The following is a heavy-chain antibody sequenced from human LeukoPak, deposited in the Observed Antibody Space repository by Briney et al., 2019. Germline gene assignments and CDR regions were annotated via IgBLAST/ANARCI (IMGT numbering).Heavy chain of an antibody. D-gene: IGHD3-22*01. CDR2: INHSGST. CDR3: ARARYYDSSGYYYYFDY. V-gene: IGHV4-34*01. Sequence: SETLSLTCAVYGGSFSGYYWSWIRQPPGKGLEWIGEINHSGSTNYNPSLKSRVTISVDTSKNRFSLKLSSVTAADTAVYYCARARYYDSSGYYYYFDYWGQGTLVTVSS. CDR1: GGSFSGYY. J-gene: IGHJ4*02.